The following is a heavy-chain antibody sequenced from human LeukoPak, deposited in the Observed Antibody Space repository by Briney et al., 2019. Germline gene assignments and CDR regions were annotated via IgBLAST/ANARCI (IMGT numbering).Heavy chain of an antibody. V-gene: IGHV3-64D*06. D-gene: IGHD3-10*01. CDR1: GFTFSSYA. J-gene: IGHJ4*02. CDR2: ISSNGGST. Sequence: GRSLRLSCAASGFTFSSYAMHWVRQAPGKGLEYVSAISSNGGSTYYADSVKGRFTISRDNSKNTLYLQMSSLRAEDTAVYYCVSYYGSGSYIPHWGQGTLVTVSS. CDR3: VSYYGSGSYIPH.